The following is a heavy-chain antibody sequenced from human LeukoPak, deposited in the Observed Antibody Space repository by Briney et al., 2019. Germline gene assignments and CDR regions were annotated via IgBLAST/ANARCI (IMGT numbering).Heavy chain of an antibody. J-gene: IGHJ3*02. D-gene: IGHD2-15*01. Sequence: SETLSLTCTVSGYSISSGYYWGWIRQPPGKGLEWIGSIYHSGSTYYNPSLKSRVTISVDTSKNQFSLKLSSVTAADTAVYYCAAALDAFDIWGQGTMVTVSS. CDR3: AAALDAFDI. CDR1: GYSISSGYY. CDR2: IYHSGST. V-gene: IGHV4-38-2*02.